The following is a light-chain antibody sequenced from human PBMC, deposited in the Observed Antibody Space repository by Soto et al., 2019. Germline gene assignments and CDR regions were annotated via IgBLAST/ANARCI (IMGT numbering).Light chain of an antibody. V-gene: IGKV3D-11*01. CDR2: LTS. CDR3: QQYVRSGT. CDR1: QAVNTR. Sequence: IVFTQFPVSLTAIKRDRVTLSCRASQAVNTRLAWYQHKPGQAPRLLIYLTSNRAAGVPSRFSAWGSETDFTLTISDVQPEDFAVYYCQQYVRSGTFGQGTKVDIK. J-gene: IGKJ1*01.